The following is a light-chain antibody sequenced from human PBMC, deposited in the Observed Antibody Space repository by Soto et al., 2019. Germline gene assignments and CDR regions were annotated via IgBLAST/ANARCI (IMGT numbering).Light chain of an antibody. Sequence: DIQMTQSPSSVSASVGDRVTITCRASQGISSWLAWYQQKPGKAPKLLIYAAASLQSGVPPRFSGSGAGTDCTLTISSLQPEELATYYGQQANRFPSLTFGGGTKGEIK. J-gene: IGKJ4*01. V-gene: IGKV1-12*02. CDR1: QGISSW. CDR2: AAA. CDR3: QQANRFPSLT.